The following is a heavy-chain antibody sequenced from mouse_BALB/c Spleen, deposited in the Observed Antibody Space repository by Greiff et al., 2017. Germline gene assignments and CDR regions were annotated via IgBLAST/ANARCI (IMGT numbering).Heavy chain of an antibody. J-gene: IGHJ4*01. V-gene: IGHV1-7*01. Sequence: VQLQQSGAELAKPGASVKMSCKASGYTFTSYWMHWVKQRPGQGLEWIGYINPSTGYTEYNQKFKDKATLTADKSSSTAYMQLSSLTSEDSAVYYCAREGYGSYAMDYWGQGTSVTVSS. D-gene: IGHD1-2*01. CDR3: AREGYGSYAMDY. CDR1: GYTFTSYW. CDR2: INPSTGYT.